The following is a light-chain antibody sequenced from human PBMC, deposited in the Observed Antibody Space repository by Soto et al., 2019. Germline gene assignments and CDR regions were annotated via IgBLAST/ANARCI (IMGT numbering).Light chain of an antibody. Sequence: QSALTQPPSASGSPGQSVAISCTGTSSDVGGYNYVSWYQQHPGKAPKLMIYEISKRPSGVPDRFSGSKSGNTASLTVSVLQAEDEADYYCSSYAGTHIVFGTGTKLTVL. CDR2: EIS. CDR1: SSDVGGYNY. J-gene: IGLJ1*01. V-gene: IGLV2-8*01. CDR3: SSYAGTHIV.